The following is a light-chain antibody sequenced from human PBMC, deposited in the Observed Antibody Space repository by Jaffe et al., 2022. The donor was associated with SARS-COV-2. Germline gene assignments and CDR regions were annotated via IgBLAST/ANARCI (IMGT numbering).Light chain of an antibody. CDR2: GAF. J-gene: IGKJ4*01. CDR1: QSVRSS. V-gene: IGKV3-15*01. CDR3: QQYDDWPLT. Sequence: ETVMTQSPATLSVSPGDRVTLSCRASQSVRSSRLAWYQQKPGQAPRLLIYGAFIRASGIPARFSGSESGADFTLTISSLQSEDFAVYYCQQYDDWPLTFGGGTKVEIK.